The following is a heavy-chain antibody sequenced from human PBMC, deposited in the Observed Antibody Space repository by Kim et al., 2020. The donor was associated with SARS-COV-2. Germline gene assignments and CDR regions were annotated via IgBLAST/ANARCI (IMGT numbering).Heavy chain of an antibody. J-gene: IGHJ6*02. V-gene: IGHV1-18*01. CDR3: ARANNYNYYYFGMDV. CDR1: GYTFTSYG. D-gene: IGHD3-10*01. CDR2: ISTYNRDT. Sequence: ASVKVSCKASGYTFTSYGISWVRQAPGQGLEWVGWISTYNRDTNFAQKIQGRVTMTTDTAASTAYMEMRGLRSDDTAVYYCARANNYNYYYFGMDVWGQGTTVTVSS.